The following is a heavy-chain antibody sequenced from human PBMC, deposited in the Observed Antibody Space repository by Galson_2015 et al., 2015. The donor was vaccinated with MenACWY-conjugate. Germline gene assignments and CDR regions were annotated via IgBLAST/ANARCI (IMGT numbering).Heavy chain of an antibody. J-gene: IGHJ6*02. CDR3: ARVKDYDFWSGYYLDV. CDR2: ISAYNGNT. Sequence: SVKVSCKASGYTFTSYGISWVRQAPGQGLEWMGWISAYNGNTSYAQKLQGRVTMTTDTSTSTAYMELRSLRSDDTAVYYCARVKDYDFWSGYYLDVWGQGTTVTVSS. D-gene: IGHD3-3*01. CDR1: GYTFTSYG. V-gene: IGHV1-18*04.